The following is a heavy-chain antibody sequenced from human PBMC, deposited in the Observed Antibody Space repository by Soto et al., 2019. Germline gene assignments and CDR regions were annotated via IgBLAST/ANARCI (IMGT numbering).Heavy chain of an antibody. CDR1: GGSMTSYY. CDR3: ARRVTSWGWFDP. CDR2: IYYSGST. V-gene: IGHV4-59*01. Sequence: QVQLQESGPGLVKPSETLSLTCSVSGGSMTSYYWSWIRQPPGKGLEWIGDIYYSGSTNYNPSLKSRVTISVDTSKIHFSLKLSSVTAADTALYYCARRVTSWGWFDPWGQGTLVTVSS. J-gene: IGHJ5*02. D-gene: IGHD4-17*01.